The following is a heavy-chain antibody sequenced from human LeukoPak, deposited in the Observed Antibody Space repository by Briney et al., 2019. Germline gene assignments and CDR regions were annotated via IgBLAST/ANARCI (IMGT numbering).Heavy chain of an antibody. CDR1: GYTFTGYY. V-gene: IGHV1-2*06. D-gene: IGHD2-2*01. CDR3: AREGVAYCSSTSCSFEKYNWFDP. J-gene: IGHJ5*02. Sequence: ASVKVSCKASGYTFTGYYMHWVRQAPGQGLEWMGRINPNSGGTNYAQKFQGRVTMTRDTSISTAYMELSRLRSDYTAVYYCAREGVAYCSSTSCSFEKYNWFDPWGQGTLVTVSS. CDR2: INPNSGGT.